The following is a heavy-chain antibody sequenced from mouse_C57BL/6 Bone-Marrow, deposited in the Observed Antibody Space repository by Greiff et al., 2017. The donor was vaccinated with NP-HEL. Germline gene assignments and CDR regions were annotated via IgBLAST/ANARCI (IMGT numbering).Heavy chain of an antibody. Sequence: EVKLQESGPVLVKPGASVKMSCKASGYTFTDYYMNWVKQSHGKSLEWIGVINPYNGGTSYNQKFKGKATLTVDKSSSTAYMELNSLTSEDSAVYYCARTLLYYDYEDYWGQGTTLTVSS. CDR2: INPYNGGT. D-gene: IGHD2-4*01. CDR3: ARTLLYYDYEDY. V-gene: IGHV1-19*01. J-gene: IGHJ2*01. CDR1: GYTFTDYY.